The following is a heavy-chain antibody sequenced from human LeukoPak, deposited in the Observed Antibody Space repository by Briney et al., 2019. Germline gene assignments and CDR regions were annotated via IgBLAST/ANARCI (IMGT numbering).Heavy chain of an antibody. D-gene: IGHD3-22*01. J-gene: IGHJ5*02. Sequence: ASVKVSCKASGYTFTSYGISWGRQAPGQGLEWMGWISAYNGNTNYAQKLQGRVTMTTDTSTSTAYMELRSLRSDDTAVYYCVRVLPGDYYDSSGSNWFDPWGQGTLVTVSS. CDR2: ISAYNGNT. V-gene: IGHV1-18*01. CDR1: GYTFTSYG. CDR3: VRVLPGDYYDSSGSNWFDP.